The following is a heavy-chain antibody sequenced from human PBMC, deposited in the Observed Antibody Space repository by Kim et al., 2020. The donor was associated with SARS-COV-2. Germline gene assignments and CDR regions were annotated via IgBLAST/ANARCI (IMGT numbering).Heavy chain of an antibody. V-gene: IGHV3-23*01. Sequence: GGSLRLSCVASGFTFSSYGMSWVRQAPGKGLEWVSSIGGGGIKTNYADSVKGRFTISRDNSKNTLYLQMNSLRAEDTAIYYCAKKTSGNFPFDIWGQGTMVTVSS. CDR1: GFTFSSYG. J-gene: IGHJ3*02. CDR2: IGGGGIKT. D-gene: IGHD6-19*01. CDR3: AKKTSGNFPFDI.